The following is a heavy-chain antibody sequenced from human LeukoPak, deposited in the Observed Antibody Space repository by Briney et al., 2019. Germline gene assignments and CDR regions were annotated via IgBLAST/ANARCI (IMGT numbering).Heavy chain of an antibody. CDR2: IYPGDSDT. V-gene: IGHV5-51*01. D-gene: IGHD6-13*01. Sequence: GESLKISCRHSGYSFTTYWIGWVRQLPGKGLEWMGTIYPGDSDTRYSPSFQGQVTISVDKSISTAYLQWNSLKASDTAMYYCATAQQYFDYWGQGTLVTVSS. J-gene: IGHJ4*02. CDR3: ATAQQYFDY. CDR1: GYSFTTYW.